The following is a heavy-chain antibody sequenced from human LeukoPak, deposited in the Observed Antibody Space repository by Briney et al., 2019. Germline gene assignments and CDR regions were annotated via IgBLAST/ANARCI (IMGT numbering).Heavy chain of an antibody. CDR3: AKSKSSYGLLDY. CDR1: GFTFSSYA. J-gene: IGHJ4*02. Sequence: GGSLRLSCAASGFTFSSYAMSWVRQAPGEGLEWVSTISGSDTNTYYADSVKGRFTISRDNSKNTMYLQLNSLRAEDTALYYCAKSKSSYGLLDYWGQGTLVTVSS. V-gene: IGHV3-23*01. CDR2: ISGSDTNT. D-gene: IGHD5-18*01.